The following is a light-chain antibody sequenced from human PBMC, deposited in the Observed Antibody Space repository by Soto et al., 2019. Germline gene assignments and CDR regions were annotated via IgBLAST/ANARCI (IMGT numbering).Light chain of an antibody. Sequence: QSVLTQPASVSGSPGQSITISCTGTSSDVGAYNFVSWHQQHPGKAPKLMIYNVYDRPSGISYRFSGSKSGNTASLTISWLQGEDEADYYCSAYTVSRTYVFGTGTKVIV. V-gene: IGLV2-14*03. CDR3: SAYTVSRTYV. CDR2: NVY. CDR1: SSDVGAYNF. J-gene: IGLJ1*01.